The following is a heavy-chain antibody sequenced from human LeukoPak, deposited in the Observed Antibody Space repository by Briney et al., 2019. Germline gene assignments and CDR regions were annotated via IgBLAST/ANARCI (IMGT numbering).Heavy chain of an antibody. Sequence: GGSLRLSCAASGFIFSPYTMNWVRQAPGKGLEWVSSISSDITYIFYADSVKGRFTVSRDNAKNSLYLQMSSLRAEDTAVYYCAGDRGYYFDYWGQGILVTVSS. V-gene: IGHV3-21*06. CDR1: GFIFSPYT. CDR3: AGDRGYYFDY. CDR2: ISSDITYI. J-gene: IGHJ4*02. D-gene: IGHD5-24*01.